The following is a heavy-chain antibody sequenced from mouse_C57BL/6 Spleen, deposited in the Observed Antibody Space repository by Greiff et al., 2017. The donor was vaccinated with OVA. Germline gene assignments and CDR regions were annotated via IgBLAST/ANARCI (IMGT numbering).Heavy chain of an antibody. CDR3: AFYSNYEKGFAY. J-gene: IGHJ3*01. V-gene: IGHV14-2*01. CDR1: GFNIKDYY. D-gene: IGHD2-5*01. CDR2: IDPEDGET. Sequence: EVKLMESGAELVKPGASVKLSCTASGFNIKDYYMHWVKQRTEQGLEWIGRIDPEDGETKYAPKFQGKATITADTSSNTAYLQLSSLTSEDTAVYYCAFYSNYEKGFAYWGQGTLVTVSA.